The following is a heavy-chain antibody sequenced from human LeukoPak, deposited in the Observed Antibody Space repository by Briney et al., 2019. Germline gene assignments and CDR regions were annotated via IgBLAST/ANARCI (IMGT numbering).Heavy chain of an antibody. V-gene: IGHV6-1*01. CDR1: GDSASNNA. CDR2: TYYNSKWYN. D-gene: IGHD3/OR15-3a*01. CDR3: ARGWTRDGFNI. Sequence: SQTLSLTCVISGDSASNNAWNWVRQTPSGGLECLGRTYYNSKWYNDYAESVKSRISISPDTSKNQFSLQLNSVTPEDTAVYYCARGWTRDGFNIWSQGTMVTVSS. J-gene: IGHJ3*02.